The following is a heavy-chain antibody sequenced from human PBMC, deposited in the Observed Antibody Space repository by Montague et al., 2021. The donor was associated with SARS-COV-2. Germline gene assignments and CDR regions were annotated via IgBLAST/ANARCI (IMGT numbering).Heavy chain of an antibody. CDR1: GWLISSDY. CDR3: ANFRRTQLRFGTLYYGMDV. CDR2: ICYRGST. V-gene: IGHV4-59*01. Sequence: SETLSLTCSVFGWLISSDYWSCIRQPPRRGVQWIGYICYRGSTNYNPSLKSRVTLSVDTSKNHFTLRLSSVTATDTAVYYCANFRRTQLRFGTLYYGMDVWGRGTTVTVSS. D-gene: IGHD5-12*01. J-gene: IGHJ6*02.